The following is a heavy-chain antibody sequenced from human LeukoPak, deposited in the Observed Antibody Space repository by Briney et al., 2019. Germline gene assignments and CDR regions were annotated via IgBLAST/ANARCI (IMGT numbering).Heavy chain of an antibody. CDR3: ARGGVYDSSGFPVANAFDI. V-gene: IGHV1-69*05. CDR1: GGTCSSYA. Sequence: EASVKVSCKASGGTCSSYAISWVRQAPGQGLERMGGIIPIFGTANYAQKFQGRVTITTDESTSTAYMELSSLRSEDTAVYYCARGGVYDSSGFPVANAFDIWGQGTMVTVSS. J-gene: IGHJ3*02. CDR2: IIPIFGTA. D-gene: IGHD3-22*01.